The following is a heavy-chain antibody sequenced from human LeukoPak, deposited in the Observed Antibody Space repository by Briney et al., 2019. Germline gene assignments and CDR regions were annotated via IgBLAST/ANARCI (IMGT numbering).Heavy chain of an antibody. Sequence: SETLSLTCTVSGGSISSSSYYWGWIRQPPGKGLEWIGSIYHSGSTYYNPSLKSRVTISVDTSKNQFSLKLSSVTAADTAVYYCATHTFAYSSSWYGTNWFDPWGQGTLVTVSS. CDR3: ATHTFAYSSSWYGTNWFDP. CDR1: GGSISSSSYY. CDR2: IYHSGST. J-gene: IGHJ5*02. V-gene: IGHV4-39*01. D-gene: IGHD6-13*01.